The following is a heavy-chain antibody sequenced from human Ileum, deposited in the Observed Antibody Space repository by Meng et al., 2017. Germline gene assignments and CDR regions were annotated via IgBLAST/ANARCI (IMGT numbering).Heavy chain of an antibody. CDR2: IYYSGTT. CDR3: AREPPAAAGTGADY. CDR1: GGSIGSAAYY. D-gene: IGHD6-13*01. Sequence: QVQLQESGPGLGKVSQTLSLNCTVSGGSIGSAAYYWTWIRQHPAKGLEWIGYIYYSGTTYYNPSLKSRVTISVDTSKNQFSLKLSSVTAADTAVYYCAREPPAAAGTGADYWGQGTLVTVSS. J-gene: IGHJ4*02. V-gene: IGHV4-31*03.